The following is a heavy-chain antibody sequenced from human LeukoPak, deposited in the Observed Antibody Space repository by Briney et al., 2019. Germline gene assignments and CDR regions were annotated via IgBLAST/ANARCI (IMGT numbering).Heavy chain of an antibody. CDR1: GFTFSNAW. CDR3: TTDLQYSSGWLQIDY. D-gene: IGHD6-19*01. Sequence: GGSLTLSCAASGFTFSNAWMSWVRQAPGKGLEWVGRIKSNTDGGTTDYAAPVKGRFTISRDDSKNTLYLQMNSLKTEDTAVYYCTTDLQYSSGWLQIDYRGQGTLVPVSS. CDR2: IKSNTDGGTT. J-gene: IGHJ4*02. V-gene: IGHV3-15*01.